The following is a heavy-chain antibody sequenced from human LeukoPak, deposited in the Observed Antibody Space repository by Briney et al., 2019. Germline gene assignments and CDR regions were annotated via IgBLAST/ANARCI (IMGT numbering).Heavy chain of an antibody. CDR2: INPNSGGT. CDR1: GYTFTGYY. CDR3: ARSTSGSSNRFDY. V-gene: IGHV1-2*02. Sequence: ASVKVSCKASGYTFTGYYMHWVRQAPGQGLEWMGWINPNSGGTNYAQKFQGRVTMTRDTSISTAYMGLSRLRSDDTAVYYCARSTSGSSNRFDYWGQGTLVTVSS. J-gene: IGHJ4*02. D-gene: IGHD1-26*01.